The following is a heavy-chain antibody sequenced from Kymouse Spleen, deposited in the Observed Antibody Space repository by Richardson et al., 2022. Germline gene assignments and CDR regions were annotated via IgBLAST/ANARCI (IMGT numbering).Heavy chain of an antibody. V-gene: IGHV3-33*01. Sequence: QVQLVESGGGVVQPGRSLRLSCAASGFTFSSYGMHWVRQAPGKGLEWVAVIWYDGSNKYYADSVKGRFTISRDNSKNTLYLQMNSLRAEDTAVYYCARENWNDYYYYGMDVWGQGTTVTVSS. CDR1: GFTFSSYG. CDR2: IWYDGSNK. J-gene: IGHJ6*02. CDR3: ARENWNDYYYYGMDV. D-gene: IGHD1-1*01,IGHD1-20*01.